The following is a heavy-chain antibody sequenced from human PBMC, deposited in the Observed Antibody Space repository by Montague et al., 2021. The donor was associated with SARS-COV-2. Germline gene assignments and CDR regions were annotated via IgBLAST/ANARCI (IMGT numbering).Heavy chain of an antibody. D-gene: IGHD3-10*01. CDR1: GDSVSSNSAA. Sequence: CAISGDSVSSNSAAWNWIRQSPSRGLEWLGRIYYRSKWYNDHAVSVKSRITINPDTSKNQFSLQLNSVTPEDTAVYYCARGLWFGGLLSLYYYYGMDVWGKETTVTVSS. J-gene: IGHJ6*04. CDR3: ARGLWFGGLLSLYYYYGMDV. CDR2: IYYRSKWYN. V-gene: IGHV6-1*01.